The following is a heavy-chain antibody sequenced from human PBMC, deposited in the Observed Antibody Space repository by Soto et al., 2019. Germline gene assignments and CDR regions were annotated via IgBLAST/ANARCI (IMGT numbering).Heavy chain of an antibody. CDR3: ASLTVTTHFYYDLDV. CDR1: GYSISTGYY. J-gene: IGHJ6*02. Sequence: KPSETLSLTCAVSGYSISTGYYWSWLRQPPGKGLEWIGEINHSGSTNYNPSLKSRVTISVDTSKNHFSLKPRSVTAADTAVYFCASLTVTTHFYYDLDVWGQGTTVTVSS. V-gene: IGHV4-34*01. CDR2: INHSGST. D-gene: IGHD4-17*01.